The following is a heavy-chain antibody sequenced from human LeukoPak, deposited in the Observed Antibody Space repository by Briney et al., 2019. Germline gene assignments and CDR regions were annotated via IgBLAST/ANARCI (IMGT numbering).Heavy chain of an antibody. CDR3: ARECRSSGWFES. V-gene: IGHV4-59*01. CDR1: GDSINSYY. D-gene: IGHD6-19*01. Sequence: SETLSLTCTVSGDSINSYYWSWIRQPPGKGLEWLGFISYSGNTQYNPSLESRVTISVDTSNNQFSLELSSVTAADTAVYYCARECRSSGWFESWGPGTLVTVSS. J-gene: IGHJ5*01. CDR2: ISYSGNT.